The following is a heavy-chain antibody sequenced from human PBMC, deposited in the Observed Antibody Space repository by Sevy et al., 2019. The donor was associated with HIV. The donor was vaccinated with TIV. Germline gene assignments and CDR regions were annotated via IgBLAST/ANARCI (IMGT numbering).Heavy chain of an antibody. CDR3: AKKMGGGSGMAFLVDF. J-gene: IGHJ4*02. Sequence: GGSLRLSCAASGFTFNSFAMGWVRPAPGKGLDWISVISGTGDYTYYADSVKGRFTISRDNSKNTLFLQMNSLRAEDTAIFYCAKKMGGGSGMAFLVDFWGQGTLVTVSS. CDR1: GFTFNSFA. D-gene: IGHD5-18*01. V-gene: IGHV3-23*01. CDR2: ISGTGDYT.